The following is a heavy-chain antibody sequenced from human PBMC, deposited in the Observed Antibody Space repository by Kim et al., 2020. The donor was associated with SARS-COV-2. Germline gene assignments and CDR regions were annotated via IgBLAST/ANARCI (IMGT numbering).Heavy chain of an antibody. V-gene: IGHV3-30*04. CDR3: ARDLTAAAGLGDLKY. D-gene: IGHD6-13*01. J-gene: IGHJ4*02. CDR1: GFTFSSYA. CDR2: ISYDGSNK. Sequence: GGSLRLSCAASGFTFSSYAMHWVRQAPGKGLEWVAVISYDGSNKYYADSVKGRFTISRDNSKNTLYLQMNSLRAEDTAVYYCARDLTAAAGLGDLKYWGQGTLVTVSS.